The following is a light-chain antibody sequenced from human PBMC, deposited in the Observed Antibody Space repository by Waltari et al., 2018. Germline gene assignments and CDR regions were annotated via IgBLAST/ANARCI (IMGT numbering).Light chain of an antibody. CDR1: ALPKQY. Sequence: SYELTQPPSVSVSPGQPARITCPGDALPKQYAYWYQQKPGQAPVLVLYKDSERPSGIPERFSGSSSGTTVTLTISGVQAEDEADYYCQSADSSGTYWVFGGGTKLTVL. J-gene: IGLJ3*02. CDR3: QSADSSGTYWV. V-gene: IGLV3-25*03. CDR2: KDS.